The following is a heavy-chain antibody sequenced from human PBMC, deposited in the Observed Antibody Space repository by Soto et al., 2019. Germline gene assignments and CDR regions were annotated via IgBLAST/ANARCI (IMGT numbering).Heavy chain of an antibody. CDR2: ISGSGGST. V-gene: IGHV3-23*01. Sequence: LRLSCAASGFTFSSYSMNWVRQAPGKGLEWVSAISGSGGSTYYADSVKGRFTISRDNSKNTLYLQMNSLRAEDTAVYYCAKDSYPVLLWFGESPPKLNWFDPWGQGTLVTVSS. J-gene: IGHJ5*02. CDR3: AKDSYPVLLWFGESPPKLNWFDP. D-gene: IGHD3-10*01. CDR1: GFTFSSYS.